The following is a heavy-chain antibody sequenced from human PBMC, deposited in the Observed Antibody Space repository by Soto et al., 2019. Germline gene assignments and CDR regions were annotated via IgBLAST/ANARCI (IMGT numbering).Heavy chain of an antibody. CDR1: GFTFSSYS. Sequence: PGGSLRLSCGASGFTFSSYSMNWVRQAPGKGLEWVSSISSSSSYIYYADSVKGRFTISRDNAKNSLYLQMNSLRAEDTAVYYCARGARTTVTYMDVWGKGTTVTVSS. J-gene: IGHJ6*03. D-gene: IGHD4-17*01. CDR2: ISSSSSYI. CDR3: ARGARTTVTYMDV. V-gene: IGHV3-21*01.